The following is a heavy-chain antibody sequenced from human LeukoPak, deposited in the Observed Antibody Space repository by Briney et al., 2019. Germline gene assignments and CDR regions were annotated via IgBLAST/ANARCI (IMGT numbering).Heavy chain of an antibody. D-gene: IGHD2-15*01. CDR1: GGSISSYY. Sequence: SETLSLTCTVSGGSISSYYWSWIRQPPGKGLEWIGYIYYSGSTNYNPSLKSRVTISVDTSKNQFSLKLSSVTAADTAVYYCARDGGYCSGGSCYLGLYYFDYWGQGTLVTVSS. CDR3: ARDGGYCSGGSCYLGLYYFDY. J-gene: IGHJ4*02. V-gene: IGHV4-59*12. CDR2: IYYSGST.